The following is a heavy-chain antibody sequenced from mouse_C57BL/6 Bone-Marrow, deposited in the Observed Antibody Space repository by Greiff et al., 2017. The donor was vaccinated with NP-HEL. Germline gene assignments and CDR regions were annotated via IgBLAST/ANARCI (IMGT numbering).Heavy chain of an antibody. Sequence: EVQWVESGGGLVKPGGSLKLSCAASGFTFSDYGMHWVRQAPEKGLEWVAYISSGSSTIYYADTVKGRFTISRDNAKNTLFLQMTSLRSEDTAMYYCASEYYGSRVYWYFDVWGTGTTVTVSS. V-gene: IGHV5-17*01. CDR3: ASEYYGSRVYWYFDV. CDR1: GFTFSDYG. CDR2: ISSGSSTI. J-gene: IGHJ1*03. D-gene: IGHD1-1*01.